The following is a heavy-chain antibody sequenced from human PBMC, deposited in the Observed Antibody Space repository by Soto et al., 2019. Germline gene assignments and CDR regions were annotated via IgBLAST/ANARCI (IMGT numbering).Heavy chain of an antibody. V-gene: IGHV3-53*01. CDR1: GFTVSSNY. CDR3: TRGPSTSPTRYYGMDV. J-gene: IGHJ6*02. Sequence: GGSLRLSCAASGFTVSSNYMSWVRQAPGKGLEWVSVIYSGGSTYYADSVKGRFTISRDNSKNTLYLQMNSLRAEDTAVYYCTRGPSTSPTRYYGMDVWGQGTTVTVSS. D-gene: IGHD2-2*01. CDR2: IYSGGST.